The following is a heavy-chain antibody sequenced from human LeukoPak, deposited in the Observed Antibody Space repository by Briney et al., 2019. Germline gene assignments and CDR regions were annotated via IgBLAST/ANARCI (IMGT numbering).Heavy chain of an antibody. D-gene: IGHD5-24*01. CDR1: GFTVSSNS. CDR2: INWNGGST. Sequence: GGSLRLSCTVSGFTVSSNSMSWVRQAPGKGLEWVSGINWNGGSTGYADSVKGRFTISRDNAKNSLYLQMNSLRAGDTAVYYCARTIEMATISYFDYWGQGTLVTVSS. J-gene: IGHJ4*02. V-gene: IGHV3-20*04. CDR3: ARTIEMATISYFDY.